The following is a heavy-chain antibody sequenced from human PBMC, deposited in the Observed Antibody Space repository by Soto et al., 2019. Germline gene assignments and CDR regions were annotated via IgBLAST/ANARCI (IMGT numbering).Heavy chain of an antibody. CDR3: ARGNSYGSYWYFDL. CDR1: GFSFPTYG. V-gene: IGHV1-18*04. J-gene: IGHJ2*01. D-gene: IGHD5-18*01. Sequence: QVQLVQSGAEVKNPGASVRVSCKASGFSFPTYGITWVRQAPGQGLEWMGWITASNGNTHYAQNLQGRVTITTDTSTSTAYLELWRLSSDDTAVYYCARGNSYGSYWYFDLWGRGTLVTVSS. CDR2: ITASNGNT.